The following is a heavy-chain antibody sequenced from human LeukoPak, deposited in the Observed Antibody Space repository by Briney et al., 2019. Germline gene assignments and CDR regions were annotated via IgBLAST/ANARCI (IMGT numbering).Heavy chain of an antibody. J-gene: IGHJ4*02. V-gene: IGHV3-11*01. CDR2: ISSSGSTI. Sequence: GGSLRLSCAAPGFTFSDYYMSWIRQAPGKGLEWVSYISSSGSTIYYADSVKGRFTISRDNAKNSLYLQMNSLRAEDTAVYYCAKARGPTFSRVDYWGQGTLVTVSS. CDR3: AKARGPTFSRVDY. CDR1: GFTFSDYY.